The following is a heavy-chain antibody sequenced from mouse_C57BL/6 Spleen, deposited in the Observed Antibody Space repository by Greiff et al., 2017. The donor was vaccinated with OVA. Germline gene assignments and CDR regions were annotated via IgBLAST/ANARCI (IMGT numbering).Heavy chain of an antibody. V-gene: IGHV1-53*01. Sequence: VQLQQPGTELVKPGASVKLSCKASGYTFTSYWMHWVKQRPGQGLEWIGNINPSNGGTNYNEKFKSKATLTADKSSSTAYMQLSSLTSEDSADYYCALYDGYDEDAMDDWGQGTSVTVSS. J-gene: IGHJ4*01. CDR1: GYTFTSYW. CDR2: INPSNGGT. CDR3: ALYDGYDEDAMDD. D-gene: IGHD2-3*01.